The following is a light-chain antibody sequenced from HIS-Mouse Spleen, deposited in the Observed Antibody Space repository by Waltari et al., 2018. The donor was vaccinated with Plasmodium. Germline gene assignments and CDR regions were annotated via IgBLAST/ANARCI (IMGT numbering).Light chain of an antibody. V-gene: IGKV3-20*01. Sequence: IVLTQSPGTLSLSPGERATLSCRASQSVSSSYLAWYQQKPGQAPRLLIYGASSRATGIPDRFSGSGSGTDFTLTISRLEPEDFAVYYCQQYGRGTFGQGTKVEIK. J-gene: IGKJ1*01. CDR1: QSVSSSY. CDR3: QQYGRGT. CDR2: GAS.